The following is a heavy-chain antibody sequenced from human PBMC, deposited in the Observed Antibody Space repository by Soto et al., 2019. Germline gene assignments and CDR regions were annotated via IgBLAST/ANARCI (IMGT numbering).Heavy chain of an antibody. J-gene: IGHJ6*03. Sequence: GGSLRLSCAASGFTFRSYGMHWVRQAPGKGLEWVAVIWYDGSNKHYADSVKGRFTISRDNSKNTLYLQMNSLRAEDTAVYYCARAAGYCSSTSCSHYYYYMDVWGKGTTVTVSS. V-gene: IGHV3-33*01. CDR2: IWYDGSNK. CDR1: GFTFRSYG. D-gene: IGHD2-2*01. CDR3: ARAAGYCSSTSCSHYYYYMDV.